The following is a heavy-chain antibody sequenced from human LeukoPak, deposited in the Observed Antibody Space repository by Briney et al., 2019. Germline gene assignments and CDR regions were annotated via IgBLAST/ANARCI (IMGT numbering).Heavy chain of an antibody. CDR1: GLTFSSYA. D-gene: IGHD2-21*02. Sequence: GGSLRLSCAASGLTFSSYAMNWVRQAPGKGLEWVSFITSSGTTIYYADSVKGRFTISRDNAKNSLYLQMNSLRDEDTAVYYCARVRGTALVNMYFDYWSQGTLVTVSS. CDR3: ARVRGTALVNMYFDY. V-gene: IGHV3-48*02. CDR2: ITSSGTTI. J-gene: IGHJ4*02.